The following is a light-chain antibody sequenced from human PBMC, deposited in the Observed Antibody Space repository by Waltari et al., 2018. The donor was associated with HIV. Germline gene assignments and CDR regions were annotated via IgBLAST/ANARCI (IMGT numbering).Light chain of an antibody. CDR2: NTN. V-gene: IGLV8-61*01. Sequence: QTVVTQEPSFSVSPGGTVTFTCGLSSGSVSTGYYPSWYQQTPGQAPRTLIYNTNTRSSGVPDRFSGSILGNKAALTITGAQADDECDYFCVLYMGSGIRVFGGGTKLTVL. J-gene: IGLJ3*02. CDR3: VLYMGSGIRV. CDR1: SGSVSTGYY.